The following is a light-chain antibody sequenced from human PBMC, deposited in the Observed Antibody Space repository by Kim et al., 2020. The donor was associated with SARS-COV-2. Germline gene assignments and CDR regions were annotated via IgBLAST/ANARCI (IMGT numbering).Light chain of an antibody. J-gene: IGLJ2*01. V-gene: IGLV3-1*01. CDR2: QDS. Sequence: YELTQPPSVSVSPGQTASITCSGDKLGDKYACWYQQKPGQSPVLVIYQDSKRPSGIPERFSGSNSGNTATLTISGTQAMDEADYNCQAWDSSSVVFGGGTQLTVL. CDR3: QAWDSSSVV. CDR1: KLGDKY.